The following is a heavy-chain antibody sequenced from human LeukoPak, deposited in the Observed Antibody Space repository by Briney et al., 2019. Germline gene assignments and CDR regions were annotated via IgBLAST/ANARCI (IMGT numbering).Heavy chain of an antibody. J-gene: IGHJ4*02. CDR3: ARHVNYYGSGRYFDY. Sequence: PSETLSLTCTVSGGSISSYYWSWIRQPPGKGLEWIGSIYYTGSTYYNPSLKSRVTISVDTSKNQFSLKLSSVTAADTAVYYCARHVNYYGSGRYFDYWGQGTLVTVSS. CDR2: IYYTGST. V-gene: IGHV4-39*01. CDR1: GGSISSYY. D-gene: IGHD3-10*01.